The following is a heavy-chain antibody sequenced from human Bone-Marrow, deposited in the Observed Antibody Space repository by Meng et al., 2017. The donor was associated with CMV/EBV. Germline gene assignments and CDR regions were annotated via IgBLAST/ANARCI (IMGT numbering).Heavy chain of an antibody. D-gene: IGHD1-1*01. CDR1: GFTFGSSG. Sequence: GGSLGLSCAASGFTFGSSGMHWVRQAPGKGLEWVAFIRFDGSDNYYADSVQGRFTISRDNSNNTLYLQMSSLRAEDTAVYYCAKGLRGRINWPYYFDYWGQGTLVTVSS. CDR3: AKGLRGRINWPYYFDY. CDR2: IRFDGSDN. V-gene: IGHV3-30*02. J-gene: IGHJ4*02.